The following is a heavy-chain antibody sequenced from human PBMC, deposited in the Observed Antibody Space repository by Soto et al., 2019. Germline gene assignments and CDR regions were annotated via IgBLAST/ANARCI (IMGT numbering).Heavy chain of an antibody. CDR1: GFTFNSYT. J-gene: IGHJ4*01. Sequence: GGSLRLSCAASGFTFNSYTMAWVRQAPGKGLEWVSSISGSGGSPSYADSVQGRFTISRDNSRNTLSLQMNSLRAEDTATYYWAKAKCSGNSCYVPDYGGHGSLVPVPS. V-gene: IGHV3-23*01. CDR2: ISGSGGSP. D-gene: IGHD2-15*01. CDR3: AKAKCSGNSCYVPDY.